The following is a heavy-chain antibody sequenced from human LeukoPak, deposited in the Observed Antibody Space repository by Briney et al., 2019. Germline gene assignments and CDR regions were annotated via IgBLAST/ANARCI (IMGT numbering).Heavy chain of an antibody. D-gene: IGHD3-10*01. CDR2: INPTGDST. CDR1: GYTFTSYY. J-gene: IGHJ4*02. CDR3: ATDLMDYYGSGSYFMSSY. V-gene: IGHV1-46*01. Sequence: GASVKVSCKASGYTFTSYYMHWVRQAPGQGLEWMGLINPTGDSTGYAQKFQGRVTMTEDTSTDTAYMELSSLRSEDTAVYYCATDLMDYYGSGSYFMSSYWGQGTLVTVSS.